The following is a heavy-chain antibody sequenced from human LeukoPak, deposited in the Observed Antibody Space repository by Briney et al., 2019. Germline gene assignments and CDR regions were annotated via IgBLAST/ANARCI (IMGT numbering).Heavy chain of an antibody. V-gene: IGHV1-46*01. Sequence: ASVKVSCKASGYTFTSYYMHWVRQAPGQGLEWMGIINPSGGSTSYAQKFQGRVTMTRDTSTSTVYMELSSLRSEDTAVYYCARDRSTTYYYGSGSYGDAFDIWGQGTMVTVSS. D-gene: IGHD3-10*01. J-gene: IGHJ3*02. CDR1: GYTFTSYY. CDR3: ARDRSTTYYYGSGSYGDAFDI. CDR2: INPSGGST.